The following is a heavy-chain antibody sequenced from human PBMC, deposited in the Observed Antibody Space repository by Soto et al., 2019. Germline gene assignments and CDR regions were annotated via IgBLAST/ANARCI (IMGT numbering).Heavy chain of an antibody. D-gene: IGHD6-13*01. J-gene: IGHJ4*02. CDR2: IVPIRRTA. Sequence: SVKVSCKASGGTFSSYRINWVRQAPGQGLEWVGGIVPIRRTADYAQTFQGRVIITADESARTSYMELRSPRSQDTAVYYCVRDSGAKLSSSWGQGTLVTVSS. V-gene: IGHV1-69*13. CDR3: VRDSGAKLSSS. CDR1: GGTFSSYR.